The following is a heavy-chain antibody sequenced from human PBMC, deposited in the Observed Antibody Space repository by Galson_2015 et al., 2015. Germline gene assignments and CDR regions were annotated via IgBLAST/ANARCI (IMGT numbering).Heavy chain of an antibody. Sequence: YLRLSCAASGLTFSGYGMHWVRQAPGEGLEWVAVISYDGSEKFYADSVKGRFTISKDSSKNTLYLQMKSLRVEDTAVYYCAKGPPLSSWPPGDLYFWYFDLWGRGTLVTVSS. CDR3: AKGPPLSSWPPGDLYFWYFDL. CDR2: ISYDGSEK. J-gene: IGHJ2*01. V-gene: IGHV3-30*18. CDR1: GLTFSGYG. D-gene: IGHD2-15*01.